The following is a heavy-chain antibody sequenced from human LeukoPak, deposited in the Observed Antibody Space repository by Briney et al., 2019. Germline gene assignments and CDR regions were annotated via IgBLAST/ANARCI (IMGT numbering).Heavy chain of an antibody. CDR1: GFTFSDYY. D-gene: IGHD1-26*01. CDR3: AKGSGSYLGDYFDY. Sequence: GGSLRLSCAASGFTFSDYYMSWIRQAPGKGLEWVSYISSSGSTIYYADSVKDRFTISRDNAKNSLYLQMNSLRAEDTALYYCAKGSGSYLGDYFDYWGQGTLVTVSS. J-gene: IGHJ4*02. V-gene: IGHV3-11*01. CDR2: ISSSGSTI.